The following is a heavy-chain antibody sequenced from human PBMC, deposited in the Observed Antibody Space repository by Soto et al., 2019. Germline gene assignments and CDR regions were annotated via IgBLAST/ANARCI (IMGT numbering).Heavy chain of an antibody. CDR3: AKAASRFGDKSYYMEV. J-gene: IGHJ6*03. V-gene: IGHV3-23*01. Sequence: EVQLLESGGTLVQPGGSLRLSCAASGFTFSSYAILWFRQAPGQGLEWVSTISGNGVNTFYADSVKGRFTVSRDNSKSTVSLQMNSLRAEDTALYYCAKAASRFGDKSYYMEVWGKGTTVTVSS. D-gene: IGHD3-16*01. CDR1: GFTFSSYA. CDR2: ISGNGVNT.